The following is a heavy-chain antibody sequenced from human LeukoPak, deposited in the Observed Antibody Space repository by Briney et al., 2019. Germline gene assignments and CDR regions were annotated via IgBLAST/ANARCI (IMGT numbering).Heavy chain of an antibody. D-gene: IGHD2/OR15-2a*01. CDR2: IYYSGST. J-gene: IGHJ5*02. CDR1: GGSISSSSYY. CDR3: ARDRPLAFFDP. Sequence: SETLSLTCTVSGGSISSSSYYWGWIRQPPGKGLEWIGSIYYSGSTYYNPSLKSRVTISVDTSKNQFSLKLSSETAADTAVYYCARDRPLAFFDPWGQGTLVTVSS. V-gene: IGHV4-39*07.